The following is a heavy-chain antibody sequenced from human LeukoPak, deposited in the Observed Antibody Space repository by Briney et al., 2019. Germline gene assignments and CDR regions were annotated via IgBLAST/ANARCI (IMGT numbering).Heavy chain of an antibody. Sequence: SETLSLTCTVSGGSISSDSYYWSWIRQPPGKGLEWIGYIYYSGSTNYNPSLKSRVTISVDTSKNQFSLKLSSVTAADTAVYYCARQGNGYYYDSSGYGNDWFDPWGQGTLVTVSS. D-gene: IGHD3-22*01. CDR1: GGSISSDSYY. V-gene: IGHV4-61*01. CDR3: ARQGNGYYYDSSGYGNDWFDP. CDR2: IYYSGST. J-gene: IGHJ5*02.